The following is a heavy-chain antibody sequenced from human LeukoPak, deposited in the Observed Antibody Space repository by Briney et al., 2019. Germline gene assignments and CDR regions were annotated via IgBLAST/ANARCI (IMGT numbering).Heavy chain of an antibody. CDR2: IRSTTDGGTT. J-gene: IGHJ4*02. V-gene: IGHV3-15*01. D-gene: IGHD3-16*01. Sequence: GGSLRLSCAASGFTFSNAWMSWVRQAPGKGLEWVGRIRSTTDGGTTDYAAPVKGRFTVSRDDSINTLYLELHSLKTEDTAVYYCSTLWMPKGGGLRLYFYDYWGQGALVTVSS. CDR1: GFTFSNAW. CDR3: STLWMPKGGGLRLYFYDY.